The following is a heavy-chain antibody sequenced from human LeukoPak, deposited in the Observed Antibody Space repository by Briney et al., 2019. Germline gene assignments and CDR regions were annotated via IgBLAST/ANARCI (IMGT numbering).Heavy chain of an antibody. CDR3: ARETVLQSLVVQFVSDY. V-gene: IGHV1-2*02. CDR1: GYTFTGYY. D-gene: IGHD2-2*01. Sequence: GASVKVSCKASGYTFTGYYMHWVRQAPGQGLEWMGWINPNSGGTNYAQKFQGRVTMTRDTSISTAYMELSRLRSDDTAVYYCARETVLQSLVVQFVSDYWGQGTLVTVSS. CDR2: INPNSGGT. J-gene: IGHJ4*02.